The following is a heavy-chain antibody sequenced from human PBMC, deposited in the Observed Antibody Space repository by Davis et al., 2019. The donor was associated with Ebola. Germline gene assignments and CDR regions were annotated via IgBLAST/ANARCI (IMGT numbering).Heavy chain of an antibody. Sequence: ASVKVSCKASGYTFTAYNLHWVRQVPGHGLEWMGRLIPNSGDTNYAQKFQDRVTMTRDTSISTAYMELSRLRSDDTAVYYCARGHNYGFEYWGQGTLVTVSS. J-gene: IGHJ4*02. CDR3: ARGHNYGFEY. D-gene: IGHD5-18*01. V-gene: IGHV1-2*06. CDR1: GYTFTAYN. CDR2: LIPNSGDT.